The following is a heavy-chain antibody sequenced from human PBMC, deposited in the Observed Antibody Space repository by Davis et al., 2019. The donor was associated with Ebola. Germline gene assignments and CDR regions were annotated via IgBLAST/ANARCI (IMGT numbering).Heavy chain of an antibody. Sequence: PGGSLRLSCAASGFTFSDYYMSWIRQAPGKGLEWVSYISSSSSYTNYADSVKGRFTISRDNAKNSLYLQMNSLRAEDTAVYYCARDWGDTWIQLWLPKYYFDYWGQGTLVTVSS. V-gene: IGHV3-11*05. CDR2: ISSSSSYT. J-gene: IGHJ4*02. CDR3: ARDWGDTWIQLWLPKYYFDY. CDR1: GFTFSDYY. D-gene: IGHD5-18*01.